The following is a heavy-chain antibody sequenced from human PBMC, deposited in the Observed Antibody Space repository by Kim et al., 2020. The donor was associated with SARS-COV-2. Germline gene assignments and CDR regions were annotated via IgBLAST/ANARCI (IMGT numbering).Heavy chain of an antibody. CDR2: ISWNSGSI. J-gene: IGHJ6*02. D-gene: IGHD3-10*01. Sequence: GGSLRLSCAASGFTFGDYAMHWVRQAPGKGLEWVSGISWNSGSIGYADSVKGRFTISRDNAKNSLYLQMNSLRAEDTALYYCAKDIYGSGGKYYYGMDVWGQGTTVTVSS. V-gene: IGHV3-9*01. CDR3: AKDIYGSGGKYYYGMDV. CDR1: GFTFGDYA.